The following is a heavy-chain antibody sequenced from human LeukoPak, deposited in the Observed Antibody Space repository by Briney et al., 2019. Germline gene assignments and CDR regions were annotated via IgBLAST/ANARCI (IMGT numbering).Heavy chain of an antibody. Sequence: SETLSLTCAVSGGSISSSNWWSWVRQPPGKGLEWIGEIYHSGSTNYNPSLKSRVTISVDKSKNQFSLKLSSVTAADTAVYYCAREGYYDSSGYYYIVYWGQGTLVTVSS. CDR1: GGSISSSNW. CDR3: AREGYYDSSGYYYIVY. J-gene: IGHJ4*02. V-gene: IGHV4-4*02. D-gene: IGHD3-22*01. CDR2: IYHSGST.